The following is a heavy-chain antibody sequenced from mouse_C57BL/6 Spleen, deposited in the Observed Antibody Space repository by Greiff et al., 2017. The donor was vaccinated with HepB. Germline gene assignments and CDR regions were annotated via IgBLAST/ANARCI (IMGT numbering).Heavy chain of an antibody. Sequence: VQLQQSGAELVRPGSSVKLSCKASGYTFTSYWMDWVKQRPGQGLEWIGNIYPSDSETHYNQKFKDKATLTVDKSSSTAYMQLSSLTSEDSAVYYCAKGEGLRRGAWFAYWGQGTLVTVSA. J-gene: IGHJ3*01. CDR2: IYPSDSET. CDR3: AKGEGLRRGAWFAY. CDR1: GYTFTSYW. D-gene: IGHD2-4*01. V-gene: IGHV1-61*01.